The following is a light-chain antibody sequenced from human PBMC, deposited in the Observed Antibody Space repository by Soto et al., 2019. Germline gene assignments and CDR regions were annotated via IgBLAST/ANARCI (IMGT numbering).Light chain of an antibody. Sequence: DIQMTQSPSTLSASVGDRVTNTCRASQSISSWLAWYQQKPGKAPKLLIYKASSLESGVPSRFSGSGSGTEFTLTISSLQPEDFATYYCQQYNSYPYTFGQGTKLEIK. CDR2: KAS. CDR3: QQYNSYPYT. CDR1: QSISSW. V-gene: IGKV1-5*03. J-gene: IGKJ2*01.